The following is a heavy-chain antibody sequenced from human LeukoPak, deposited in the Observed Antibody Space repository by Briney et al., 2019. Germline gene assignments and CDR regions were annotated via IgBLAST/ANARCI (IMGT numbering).Heavy chain of an antibody. D-gene: IGHD2-15*01. V-gene: IGHV3-7*01. CDR1: GFTFSNYW. CDR2: IKTDGSEK. CDR3: ARDVYSGGTYYLDN. Sequence: GGSLRLSCEGSGFTFSNYWMGWVRQAPGKGLQWVANIKTDGSEKYYVDSVKGRFTISRDNAKNSLYLQMNSLRAEDTAVYYCARDVYSGGTYYLDNWGQGTLVTVSS. J-gene: IGHJ4*02.